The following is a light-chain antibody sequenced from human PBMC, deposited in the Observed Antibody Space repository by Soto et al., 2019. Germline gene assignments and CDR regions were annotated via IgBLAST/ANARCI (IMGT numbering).Light chain of an antibody. Sequence: EIVMTQSPATLSVSPGERATLSCRASQSVSNNYLAWYQQKPGQAPRLLIYGASNRATGIPDRFSGSGSGTDFTLTISRLEPEDFAVYCCQQYGSSGTFGQGTKVDIK. J-gene: IGKJ1*01. V-gene: IGKV3-20*01. CDR1: QSVSNNY. CDR3: QQYGSSGT. CDR2: GAS.